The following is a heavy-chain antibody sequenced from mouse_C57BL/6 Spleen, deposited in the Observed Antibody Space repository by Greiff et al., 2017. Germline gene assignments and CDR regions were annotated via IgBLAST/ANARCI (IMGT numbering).Heavy chain of an antibody. D-gene: IGHD2-4*01. J-gene: IGHJ3*01. V-gene: IGHV1-55*01. CDR1: GYTFTSYW. CDR2: IYPGSGST. CDR3: ARFFDYDEAWFAY. Sequence: QVQLQQSGAELVKPGASVKMSCKASGYTFTSYWITWVKQRPGQGLEWIGDIYPGSGSTNYNEKFKSKATLTVDTSSSTAYMQLSSLTSEDSAVYYCARFFDYDEAWFAYWGQGTLVTVSA.